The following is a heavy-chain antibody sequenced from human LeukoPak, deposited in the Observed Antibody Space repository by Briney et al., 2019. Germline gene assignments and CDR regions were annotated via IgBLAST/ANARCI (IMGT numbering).Heavy chain of an antibody. CDR2: MNPNSGNT. V-gene: IGHV1-8*01. CDR3: ASLGYYYDSSGYSYYFDY. Sequence: ASVKVSCKASGYTFTSYDINWVRQATGQGLEWMGWMNPNSGNTGYAQKFQGRVTMTRNTPISTAYMELSSLRSEDTAVYYCASLGYYYDSSGYSYYFDYWGQGTLVTVSS. J-gene: IGHJ4*02. CDR1: GYTFTSYD. D-gene: IGHD3-22*01.